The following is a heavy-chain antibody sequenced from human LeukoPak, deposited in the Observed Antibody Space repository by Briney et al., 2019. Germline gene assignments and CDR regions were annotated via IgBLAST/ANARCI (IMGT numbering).Heavy chain of an antibody. Sequence: ASVKVSCKASGYTFTSYAMHWVRQAPGQRLEWMGWIDAGNGDTRYSQKFQGRVTITRDTSASTAYIELRSLRSEDTAMYYCARGSTSDWPLDHWGQETLVTISS. J-gene: IGHJ4*02. CDR3: ARGSTSDWPLDH. D-gene: IGHD2-2*01. CDR2: IDAGNGDT. V-gene: IGHV1-3*01. CDR1: GYTFTSYA.